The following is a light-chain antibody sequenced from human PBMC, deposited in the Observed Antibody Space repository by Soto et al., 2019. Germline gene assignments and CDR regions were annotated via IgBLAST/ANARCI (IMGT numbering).Light chain of an antibody. CDR2: GAS. J-gene: IGKJ1*01. CDR1: QSVSSY. V-gene: IGKV3-20*01. CDR3: QQYGSSPRT. Sequence: EIVLTPSPATLSLSPGERATLSCRASQSVSSYLAWYQQKPGQAPRLLIYGASSRATGIPDRFSGSGSGTDFTLTISRMEPEDFAVYCCQQYGSSPRTFGQGTKVDIK.